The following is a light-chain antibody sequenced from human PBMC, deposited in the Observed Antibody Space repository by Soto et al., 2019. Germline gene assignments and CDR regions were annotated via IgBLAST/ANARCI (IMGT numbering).Light chain of an antibody. Sequence: DIQMTQSPSTLSASVGDRFTITCRASQSISNCLAWYQQKPGKAPKILIYKTSSLESGVPSRFSGSGSGTEFTLTISSLQPDDFATYYCQQYNGYRWTFGQGTKVDIK. J-gene: IGKJ1*01. CDR2: KTS. CDR3: QQYNGYRWT. V-gene: IGKV1-5*03. CDR1: QSISNC.